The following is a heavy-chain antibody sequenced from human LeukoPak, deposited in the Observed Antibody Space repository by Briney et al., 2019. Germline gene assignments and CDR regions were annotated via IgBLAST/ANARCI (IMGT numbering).Heavy chain of an antibody. CDR2: IYHSGST. D-gene: IGHD3-16*01. J-gene: IGHJ4*02. CDR3: ARASVFGYYFDY. V-gene: IGHV4-30-2*01. Sequence: KSSETLSLTCAVSGGSISSGGYSWSWIRQPPGKGLEWIGYIYHSGSTYYNPSLKSRVTISVDRSKNQFSLKLSSVTAADTAVYYCARASVFGYYFDYWGQGTLVTVSS. CDR1: GGSISSGGYS.